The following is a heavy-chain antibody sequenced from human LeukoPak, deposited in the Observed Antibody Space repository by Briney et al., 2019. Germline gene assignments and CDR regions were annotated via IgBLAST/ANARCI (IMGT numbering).Heavy chain of an antibody. Sequence: GESLKISCKGSDYSFPSYWIGWVRQMPGKGLQWMGIIYPGDSDTRYSPSFQGQVTISVDKSISTAYLQWSSLQASDTAMYYCARGNYDFWSAFAHWGQGTLVTVSS. J-gene: IGHJ4*02. D-gene: IGHD3-3*01. CDR2: IYPGDSDT. V-gene: IGHV5-51*01. CDR1: DYSFPSYW. CDR3: ARGNYDFWSAFAH.